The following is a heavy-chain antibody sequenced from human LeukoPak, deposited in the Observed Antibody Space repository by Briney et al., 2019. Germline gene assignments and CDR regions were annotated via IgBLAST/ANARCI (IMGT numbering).Heavy chain of an antibody. CDR3: AKEFDYASRNTFDY. CDR1: GFTFSSYG. V-gene: IGHV3-33*06. Sequence: GRSLRLSCAASGFTFSSYGMHWVRQAPGKGLEWVAVIWYDGSNKYYADSVKGRFTISRDSSKNTLFLQMNSLRAEDTAVYYCAKEFDYASRNTFDYWGQGTLVTVSS. D-gene: IGHD3-10*01. J-gene: IGHJ4*02. CDR2: IWYDGSNK.